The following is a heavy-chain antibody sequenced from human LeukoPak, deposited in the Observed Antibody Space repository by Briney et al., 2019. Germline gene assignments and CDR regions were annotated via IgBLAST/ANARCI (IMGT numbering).Heavy chain of an antibody. J-gene: IGHJ6*03. CDR1: GFTVSSNY. D-gene: IGHD3-16*01. CDR2: IYSGGST. V-gene: IGHV3-53*01. Sequence: PGGSLRLSCAASGFTVSSNYMSWVRQAPGKGLEWVSVIYSGGSTYYADSVKGRFTISRDNSKNTLYLQMNSLRAEDTAVYYCARGWGYDGYYMDVWGKGTTVTISS. CDR3: ARGWGYDGYYMDV.